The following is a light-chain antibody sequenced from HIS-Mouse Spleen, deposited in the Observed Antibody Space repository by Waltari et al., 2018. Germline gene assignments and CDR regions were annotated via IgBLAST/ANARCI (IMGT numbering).Light chain of an antibody. CDR3: NSRDSSGNHQV. CDR1: SLRRYY. V-gene: IGLV3-19*01. Sequence: SSELTQDPAVSVALGQTVRITCQGDSLRRYYASWYQQKPGQAPVLVIYGKNNRPPGIPDRFSGSSSGNTASLTITGAQAEDEADYYCNSRDSSGNHQVFGGGTKLTVL. J-gene: IGLJ2*01. CDR2: GKN.